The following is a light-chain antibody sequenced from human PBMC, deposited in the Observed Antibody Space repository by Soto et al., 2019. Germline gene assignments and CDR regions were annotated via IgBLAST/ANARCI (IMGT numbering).Light chain of an antibody. J-gene: IGKJ4*01. Sequence: IQLTQSPSSLSASVGDRVTVTCRASQGISTYLAWYQQEPGKAPKLLIYAASSLQSGVPSRFSGSGSGTEFTLTISSLQPEDFATYYCQQLKTYPPAFGGGTKVEIK. CDR2: AAS. CDR3: QQLKTYPPA. CDR1: QGISTY. V-gene: IGKV1-9*01.